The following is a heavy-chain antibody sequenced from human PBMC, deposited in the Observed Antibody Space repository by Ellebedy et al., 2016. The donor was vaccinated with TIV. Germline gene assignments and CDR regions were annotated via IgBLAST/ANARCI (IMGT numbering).Heavy chain of an antibody. V-gene: IGHV3-23*01. D-gene: IGHD6-13*01. CDR1: GFTFRSYA. CDR3: AKDRVVAPGNVNCFDP. CDR2: IRGSGGNI. J-gene: IGHJ5*02. Sequence: GGSLRLXXEASGFTFRSYAMTWVRQAPGKGLEWVSGIRGSGGNIYYADSVKGRFIISRDNSKNTVHLQMNGLRAEDTAVYYCAKDRVVAPGNVNCFDPWGQGTLVTVSS.